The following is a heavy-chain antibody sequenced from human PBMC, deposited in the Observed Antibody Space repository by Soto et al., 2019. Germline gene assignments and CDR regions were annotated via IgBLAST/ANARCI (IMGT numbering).Heavy chain of an antibody. CDR3: AKDSARVLLWFGELLAVDY. Sequence: EVQLLESGGGLVQPGGSLRLSCAASGFTFSSYAMSWVRQAPGKGLEWVSAISGSGGSTYYADSVKGRFTISRDNPKNTLYLQMNSLRAEDTAVYYCAKDSARVLLWFGELLAVDYWGQGTLVTVSS. J-gene: IGHJ4*02. D-gene: IGHD3-10*01. CDR1: GFTFSSYA. V-gene: IGHV3-23*01. CDR2: ISGSGGST.